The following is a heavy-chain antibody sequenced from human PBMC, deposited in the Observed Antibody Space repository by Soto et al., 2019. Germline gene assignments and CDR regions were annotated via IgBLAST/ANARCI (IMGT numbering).Heavy chain of an antibody. CDR2: INSDGRST. CDR3: ATQIAAGGGG. D-gene: IGHD6-13*01. J-gene: IGHJ4*02. Sequence: EVQLVESGGGLVQPGGSLRLSCAASGFNFSSYWLHWFRQAPGEWLVWVSRINSDGRSTRYAASVKGRFTISRDNAKNTLYLHMNKLRAEDTAVYYCATQIAAGGGGWGQGTLVTVSS. CDR1: GFNFSSYW. V-gene: IGHV3-74*01.